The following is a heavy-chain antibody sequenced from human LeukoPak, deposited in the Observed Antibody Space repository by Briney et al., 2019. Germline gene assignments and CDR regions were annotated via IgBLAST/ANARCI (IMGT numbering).Heavy chain of an antibody. Sequence: SETLSLTCTVSGGSISSYYWRWIRQPAGKGLEWIGRIYTSGSTNYNPSLKSRVTISVDTSKNQFSLKLSSVTAADTAVYYCASSRDGYNEAMGGYWGQGTLVTVSS. CDR2: IYTSGST. J-gene: IGHJ4*02. CDR1: GGSISSYY. V-gene: IGHV4-4*07. D-gene: IGHD5-24*01. CDR3: ASSRDGYNEAMGGY.